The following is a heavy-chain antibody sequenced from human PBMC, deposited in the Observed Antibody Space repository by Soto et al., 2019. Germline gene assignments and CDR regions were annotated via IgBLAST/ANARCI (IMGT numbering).Heavy chain of an antibody. CDR3: ARDVITMVRGVIRAGMDV. CDR2: INPSGGST. Sequence: ASVKVSCKASGYTFTSYYMHWVRQAPGQGLEWMGIINPSGGSTSYAQKFQGRVTMTRDTSISTAYMELSRLRSDDTAVYYCARDVITMVRGVIRAGMDVWGQGTTVTVS. J-gene: IGHJ6*02. V-gene: IGHV1-46*01. CDR1: GYTFTSYY. D-gene: IGHD3-10*01.